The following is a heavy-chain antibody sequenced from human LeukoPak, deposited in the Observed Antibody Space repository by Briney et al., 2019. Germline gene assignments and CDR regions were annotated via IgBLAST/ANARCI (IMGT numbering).Heavy chain of an antibody. CDR1: GGSISNYY. J-gene: IGHJ2*01. Sequence: SETLSLTCTVSGVSGGSISNYYWNWIRQPPGKVLEWIGYINYSGSTNYNPSLKSRVTMSVDTSKNQVSLKLTSVTAADTAVYYCARLRRVTVATYNYYYLDLWGRGTLVTVSS. D-gene: IGHD6-19*01. V-gene: IGHV4-59*01. CDR2: INYSGST. CDR3: ARLRRVTVATYNYYYLDL.